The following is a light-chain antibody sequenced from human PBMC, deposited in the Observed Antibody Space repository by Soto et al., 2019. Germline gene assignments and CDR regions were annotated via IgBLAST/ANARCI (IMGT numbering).Light chain of an antibody. J-gene: IGLJ3*02. Sequence: SYELTQPPSVSVAPGQTARITCGGNNIETKSVHWYQQRPGQAPVLVVYDVRDRPSGIPERFSGSNSGNPATLTITRVEAGDEADYYCQVWDSSSDHWVFGGGTKLTVL. V-gene: IGLV3-21*02. CDR1: NIETKS. CDR3: QVWDSSSDHWV. CDR2: DVR.